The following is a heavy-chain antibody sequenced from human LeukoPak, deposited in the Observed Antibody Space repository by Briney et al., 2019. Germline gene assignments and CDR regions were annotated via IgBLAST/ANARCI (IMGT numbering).Heavy chain of an antibody. CDR2: IYYTGDS. V-gene: IGHV4-59*01. CDR1: GDSITSSY. D-gene: IGHD1-1*01. CDR3: AKTARISFS. J-gene: IGHJ5*02. Sequence: SETLSLTCTVSGDSITSSYWSWIRQPPGKGLECIGYIYYTGDSAYNPSLEGRVSMSLDTSNNQFSLKLKSVIAADTAVYYCAKTARISFSWGRGTLVTVSS.